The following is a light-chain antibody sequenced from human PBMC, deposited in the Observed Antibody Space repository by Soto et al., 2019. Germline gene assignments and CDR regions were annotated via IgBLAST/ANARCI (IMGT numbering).Light chain of an antibody. CDR1: QDIAKN. Sequence: QMTQSPSSLSASVGDRVTITCQASQDIAKNLNWYQQKPGKAPKLLIYDASSLQTGVPSRFSGSGSATHFTFTISSLQSEDIATYSCQQYDNLLPITFGQGTRLEIK. V-gene: IGKV1-33*01. CDR3: QQYDNLLPIT. CDR2: DAS. J-gene: IGKJ5*01.